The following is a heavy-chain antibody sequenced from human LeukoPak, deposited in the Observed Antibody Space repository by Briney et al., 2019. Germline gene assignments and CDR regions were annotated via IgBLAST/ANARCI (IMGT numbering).Heavy chain of an antibody. CDR1: GFTVSSNY. V-gene: IGHV3-53*01. CDR2: IYSGGST. Sequence: GGSLRLSCAASGFTVSSNYMSWVRQAPGKGLEWVSVIYSGGSTYYADSVKGRFTISRDNSKNTLYLQMNSLRAEDTAVYYCARKGRWLHHFDYWGQGTLVTVSS. CDR3: ARKGRWLHHFDY. J-gene: IGHJ4*02. D-gene: IGHD5-24*01.